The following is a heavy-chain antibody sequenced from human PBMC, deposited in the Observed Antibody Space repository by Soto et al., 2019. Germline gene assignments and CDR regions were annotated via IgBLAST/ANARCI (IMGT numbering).Heavy chain of an antibody. Sequence: GGSLRLSCAASGFTFSSYAMHWVRQAPGKGLEWVAVVSYDGSHENYADSVKGRFTISRDNSKNTVFLQMNSLRVEDTAVYYCAKDLYYYDFSLDDYWGQG. CDR1: GFTFSSYA. CDR3: AKDLYYYDFSLDDY. D-gene: IGHD3-16*01. V-gene: IGHV3-30*18. CDR2: VSYDGSHE. J-gene: IGHJ4*02.